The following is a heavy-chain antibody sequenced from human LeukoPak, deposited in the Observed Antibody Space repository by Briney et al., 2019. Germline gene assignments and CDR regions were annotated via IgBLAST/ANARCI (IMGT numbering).Heavy chain of an antibody. J-gene: IGHJ4*02. V-gene: IGHV4-30-4*01. Sequence: SQTLSLTCTVSGGSISSGGFYWSWIRQHPGKGLEWIGYIYYSGSTYYNPSLKSRVTISVDTSKNQFSLKLSSVTAADTAVYYCAREAAVAGFFDYWGQGTLVTVSS. CDR3: AREAAVAGFFDY. CDR1: GGSISSGGFY. CDR2: IYYSGST. D-gene: IGHD6-19*01.